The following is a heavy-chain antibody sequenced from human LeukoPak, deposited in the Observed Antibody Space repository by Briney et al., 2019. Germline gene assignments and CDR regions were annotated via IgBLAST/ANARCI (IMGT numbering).Heavy chain of an antibody. V-gene: IGHV1-18*01. CDR3: TRESEHHFDY. D-gene: IGHD2-21*01. Sequence: ASVTVTRKSSGYTFTAYGLSGVRQAPGQGLEWMGWISAYNGNTYYAQKFQGRVSMPTYTSTSTAYIELRSLSSDDTAVYYCTRESEHHFDYWGQGTLVSVSS. J-gene: IGHJ4*02. CDR2: ISAYNGNT. CDR1: GYTFTAYG.